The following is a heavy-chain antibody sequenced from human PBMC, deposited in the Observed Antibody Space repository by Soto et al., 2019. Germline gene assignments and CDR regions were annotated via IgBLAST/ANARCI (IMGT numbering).Heavy chain of an antibody. Sequence: GXSLRLSCVASGFSIRSYSMNWVRQAPGKGLEWISYISSSSGTINYADSVKGRFAISRDTAKNSLSLQMVSLRDEDTAVYYCAGGYYYDNSGYRAWGQGTLVTVSS. CDR3: AGGYYYDNSGYRA. CDR1: GFSIRSYS. D-gene: IGHD3-22*01. V-gene: IGHV3-48*02. CDR2: ISSSSGTI. J-gene: IGHJ4*02.